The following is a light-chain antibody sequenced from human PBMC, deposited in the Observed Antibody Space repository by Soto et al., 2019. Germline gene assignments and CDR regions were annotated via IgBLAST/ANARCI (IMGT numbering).Light chain of an antibody. CDR2: DVN. V-gene: IGLV2-11*01. CDR3: CSYAGSYTWI. CDR1: TIDVGGYHY. J-gene: IGLJ2*01. Sequence: QSALTQPRSVSGSPGQSVTISCTGTTIDVGGYHYVSWYQHHPGKASKVMIYDVNKRPSGVPDRFSGSKSGNTASLTISGLQAEDEADYYCCSYAGSYTWIFGGGTKLTVL.